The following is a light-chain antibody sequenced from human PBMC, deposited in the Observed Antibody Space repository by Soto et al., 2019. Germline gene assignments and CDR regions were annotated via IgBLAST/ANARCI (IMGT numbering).Light chain of an antibody. J-gene: IGKJ1*01. CDR2: GAS. Sequence: TQSPATLSVSPGERATLSCWASQSVNSNLAWYQQKLGQAPRVLIYGASTRATGIPARFSGSGSETEFILTISSLQSEDSATYYCQHYNTWPWTFGQGTKVEIK. CDR1: QSVNSN. CDR3: QHYNTWPWT. V-gene: IGKV3-15*01.